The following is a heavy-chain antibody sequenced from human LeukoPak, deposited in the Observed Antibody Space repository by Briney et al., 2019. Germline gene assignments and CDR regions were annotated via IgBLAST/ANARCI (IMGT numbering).Heavy chain of an antibody. CDR3: AKLSLSGRSQSADY. J-gene: IGHJ4*02. Sequence: GGSLRLSCVASGLTFNSHSMSWVRQAPGMGLEWVSVVSTNGDVTFYADSVKGRFTISRDNSKNTLFLQMNSLRAEDTAVYYCAKLSLSGRSQSADYWGQGTLVTVSS. CDR2: VSTNGDVT. V-gene: IGHV3-23*01. D-gene: IGHD3-10*01. CDR1: GLTFNSHS.